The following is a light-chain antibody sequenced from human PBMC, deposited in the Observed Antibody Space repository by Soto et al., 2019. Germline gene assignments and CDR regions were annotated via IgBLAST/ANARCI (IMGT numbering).Light chain of an antibody. V-gene: IGKV1-9*01. J-gene: IGKJ4*01. CDR1: QGISNY. CDR2: AAS. CDR3: QQLNSYSPRLI. Sequence: SQLTQSPSSLSASVGDRVTITCRASQGISNYLAWYQQKPGKAPKLLIYAASTLQSGVSSRFSGRGSGTDFTLTISSLQPEDFATYYCQQLNSYSPRLIFGGGTKVEIK.